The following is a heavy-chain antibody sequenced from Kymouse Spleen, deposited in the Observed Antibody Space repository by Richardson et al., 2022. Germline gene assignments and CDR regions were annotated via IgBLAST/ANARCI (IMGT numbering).Heavy chain of an antibody. CDR3: AREYCSSTSCQYYYYYYGMDV. CDR1: GFTFSSYG. J-gene: IGHJ6*02. Sequence: QVQLVESGGGVVQPGRSLRLSCAASGFTFSSYGMHWVRQAPGKGLEWVAVIWYDGSNKYYADSVKGRFTISRDNSKNTLYLQMNSLRAEDTAVYYCAREYCSSTSCQYYYYYYGMDVWGQGTTVTVSS. CDR2: IWYDGSNK. D-gene: IGHD2-2*02. V-gene: IGHV3-33*01.